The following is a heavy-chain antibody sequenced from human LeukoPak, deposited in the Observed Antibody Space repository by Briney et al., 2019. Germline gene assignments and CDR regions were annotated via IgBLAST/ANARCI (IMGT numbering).Heavy chain of an antibody. CDR1: GGSFSGYY. Sequence: SETLSLTCAVYGGSFSGYYWSWIRQPPGKGLEWIGEINYSGSTNYNPSLKSRVTISVDTSKNQFSLKLSSVTAADTAVYYCARGLRSDYYYYMDVWGKGTTVTVSS. CDR3: ARGLRSDYYYYMDV. CDR2: INYSGST. D-gene: IGHD2-15*01. V-gene: IGHV4-34*01. J-gene: IGHJ6*03.